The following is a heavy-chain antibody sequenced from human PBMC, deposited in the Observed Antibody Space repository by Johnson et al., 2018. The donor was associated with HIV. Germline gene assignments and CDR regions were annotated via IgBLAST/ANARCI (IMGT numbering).Heavy chain of an antibody. CDR2: IRYDGSNK. D-gene: IGHD7-27*01. V-gene: IGHV3-30*02. CDR3: ARENWGQRMNAFDI. Sequence: QVQLVESGGGVVQPGGPLRLSCAASEFTFSTYGMHWVRQAPGKGLEWVALIRYDGSNKYYADSVKGRFIISRDNSKKTLYLQMNSLRAEDTAVYYCARENWGQRMNAFDIWGQGTMVTVSS. CDR1: EFTFSTYG. J-gene: IGHJ3*02.